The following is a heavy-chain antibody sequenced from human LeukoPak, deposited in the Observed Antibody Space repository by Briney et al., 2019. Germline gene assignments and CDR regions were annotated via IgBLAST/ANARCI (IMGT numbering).Heavy chain of an antibody. CDR1: GGSISSYY. CDR2: IYYSGST. J-gene: IGHJ4*02. CDR3: ARGQDIDYYFDY. Sequence: PSETLSLTCTGSGGSISSYYWSWIRQPPGKGLEWIGYIYYSGSTNYNPSLKSRVTISVDTSKNQFSLKLSSVTAADTAVYYCARGQDIDYYFDYWGQGTLVTVSS. D-gene: IGHD5-12*01. V-gene: IGHV4-59*01.